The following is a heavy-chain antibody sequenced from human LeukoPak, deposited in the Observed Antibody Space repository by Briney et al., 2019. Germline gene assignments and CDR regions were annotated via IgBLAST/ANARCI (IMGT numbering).Heavy chain of an antibody. J-gene: IGHJ4*02. V-gene: IGHV3-33*01. CDR3: ARDLGYPDY. D-gene: IGHD3-16*02. CDR2: IWYDGSNK. Sequence: PGRSLRLSCAASGLIFSSYDMHCVRQAPGKGLDWLAVIWYDGSNKYHADSVKGRFTISRDNSKNTLYLQMNSLRAEDTAVYYCARDLGYPDYWGQGTLVAISS. CDR1: GLIFSSYD.